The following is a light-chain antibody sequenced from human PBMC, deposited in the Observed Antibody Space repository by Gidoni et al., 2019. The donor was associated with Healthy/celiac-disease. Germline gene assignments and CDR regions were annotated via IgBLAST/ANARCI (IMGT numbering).Light chain of an antibody. CDR2: DSS. CDR3: QQRSNWPPST. J-gene: IGKJ4*01. CDR1: QRVSSY. V-gene: IGKV3-11*01. Sequence: EIVLTQSPATLSLSPGERATVSGRASQRVSSYLAWYQQKPGQAPRLLIYDSSNRATGIPARFSGSGSGTDFTLTISSLEPEDFAVYYCQQRSNWPPSTFXGXTKVEIK.